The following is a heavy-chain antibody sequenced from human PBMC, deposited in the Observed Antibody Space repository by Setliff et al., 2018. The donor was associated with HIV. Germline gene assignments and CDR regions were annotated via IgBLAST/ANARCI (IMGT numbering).Heavy chain of an antibody. CDR2: IYATGET. D-gene: IGHD3-16*01. V-gene: IGHV4-39*01. J-gene: IGHJ4*02. CDR1: GGSISSSSYY. CDR3: ARQKGRRLWAFDS. Sequence: SETLSLTCTVSGGSISSSSYYWGWIRQPPGKGLEWIGSIYATGETFYKPSLKSRLSISVDTSKNQFSLKLTSMTVADTALYYCARQKGRRLWAFDSWGQGTLVTVSS.